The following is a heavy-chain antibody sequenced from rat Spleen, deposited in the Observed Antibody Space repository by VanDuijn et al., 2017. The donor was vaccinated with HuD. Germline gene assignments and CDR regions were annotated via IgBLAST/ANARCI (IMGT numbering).Heavy chain of an antibody. D-gene: IGHD5-1*01. V-gene: IGHV2-13*01. Sequence: QVLLQESGPGLVQPSQTLSLTCTVSGFSLINYNMHWVRQPTGKGLEWMGVIWGNGNTNYNSALKSRLSISRDTSKSQVFLKMNSLQTEDTAIYFCTRTGTYFDYWGQGVMVTVSS. CDR3: TRTGTYFDY. J-gene: IGHJ2*01. CDR2: IWGNGNT. CDR1: GFSLINYN.